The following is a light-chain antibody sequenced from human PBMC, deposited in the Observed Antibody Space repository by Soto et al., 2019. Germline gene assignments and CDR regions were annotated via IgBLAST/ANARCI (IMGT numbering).Light chain of an antibody. V-gene: IGKV3-15*01. CDR3: QQYNNWPRT. CDR2: GVS. Sequence: EIVMTQSPATPSVSPGERATLSCRASQSVSSNLAWYQQKPGQAPRLLIYGVSTRATGIPARFSGSGSGTEFTLTISSLQSEDFAVYYCQQYNNWPRTFGQGTKVDIK. CDR1: QSVSSN. J-gene: IGKJ1*01.